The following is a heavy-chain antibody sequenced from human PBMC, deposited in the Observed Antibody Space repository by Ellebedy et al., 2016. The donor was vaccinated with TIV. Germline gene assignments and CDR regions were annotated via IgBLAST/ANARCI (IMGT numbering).Heavy chain of an antibody. V-gene: IGHV1-46*01. CDR1: GYTFTSYY. CDR3: ARGRIPRNRAATFDY. Sequence: AASVKVSCKASGYTFTSYYIHWARQAPGQGLEWMGIINPSDGSTTYAQKFQGRVIMTRDTFTTTVYMELSSLRSEGTAVYYCARGRIPRNRAATFDYWGQGTLVTVSS. CDR2: INPSDGST. D-gene: IGHD2-15*01. J-gene: IGHJ4*02.